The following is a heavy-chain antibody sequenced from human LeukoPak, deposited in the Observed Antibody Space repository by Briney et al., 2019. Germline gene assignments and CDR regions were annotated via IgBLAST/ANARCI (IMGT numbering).Heavy chain of an antibody. J-gene: IGHJ4*02. D-gene: IGHD3-9*01. V-gene: IGHV3-21*01. Sequence: GRSLSLSCAASGFTFSSYSMNWVRQAPGKGLEWVSSISSSSSYIYYADSVKGRFTSSRDNAKNSLYLQMNSLRAEDTAVYYCARARYFDWLIVDYWGQGTLVTVSS. CDR3: ARARYFDWLIVDY. CDR2: ISSSSSYI. CDR1: GFTFSSYS.